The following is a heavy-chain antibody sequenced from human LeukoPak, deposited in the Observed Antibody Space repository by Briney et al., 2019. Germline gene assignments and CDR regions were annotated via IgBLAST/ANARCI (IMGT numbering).Heavy chain of an antibody. D-gene: IGHD5-18*01. Sequence: SETLSLTCTVSGGSISSYYWSWIRQPPGKGLEWIGYIYYSGSTNYNPSLKSRVTISVYTSKHQFSLKLSSVTAADTAVYYCAREGRGYSYGYVDYWGQGTLVTVSS. J-gene: IGHJ4*02. V-gene: IGHV4-59*01. CDR1: GGSISSYY. CDR3: AREGRGYSYGYVDY. CDR2: IYYSGST.